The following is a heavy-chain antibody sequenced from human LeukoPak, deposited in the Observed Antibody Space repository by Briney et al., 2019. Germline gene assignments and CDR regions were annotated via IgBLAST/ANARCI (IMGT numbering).Heavy chain of an antibody. D-gene: IGHD2-2*01. J-gene: IGHJ4*02. CDR1: GFTFSNYA. CDR3: AKDKRQKYQLLGGFDY. V-gene: IGHV3-23*01. Sequence: GGSLRLSCAASGFTFSNYAMTWVRQAPGKGLEWVSSITGTGYTTYYADSVKGRFTISRDNSKNTLFLQMNSLRADDTAEYYCAKDKRQKYQLLGGFDYWGQGTLVTVSS. CDR2: ITGTGYTT.